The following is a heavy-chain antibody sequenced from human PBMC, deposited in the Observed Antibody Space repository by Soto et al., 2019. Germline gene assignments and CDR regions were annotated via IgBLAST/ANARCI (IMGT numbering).Heavy chain of an antibody. CDR3: ARAYNWNYEYFDY. CDR2: ISYDGSNK. D-gene: IGHD1-7*01. V-gene: IGHV3-30-3*01. Sequence: QVQLVESGGGVVQPGRSLRLSCAASGFTFSSYALHWVRQAPGKGLEWVAVISYDGSNKYYADSVKGRFTISRDNSKNRLYLQMNSLRAEDTAVYYCARAYNWNYEYFDYWGQGTLGNVPS. CDR1: GFTFSSYA. J-gene: IGHJ4*02.